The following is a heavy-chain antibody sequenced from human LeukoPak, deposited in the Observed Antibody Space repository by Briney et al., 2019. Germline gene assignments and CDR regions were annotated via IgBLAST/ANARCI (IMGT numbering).Heavy chain of an antibody. V-gene: IGHV1-24*01. CDR1: GYTLTELS. J-gene: IGHJ4*02. Sequence: ASVKVSCQVSGYTLTELSMHGVRPAPGKELEWMGGFDPEDGEKIYAQKFQGRVTLTEDTSTDTDYMEMRRLRSKGKAVYYCATGIAPHDGVDYWGQGPVATVSA. CDR2: FDPEDGEK. D-gene: IGHD6-13*01. CDR3: ATGIAPHDGVDY.